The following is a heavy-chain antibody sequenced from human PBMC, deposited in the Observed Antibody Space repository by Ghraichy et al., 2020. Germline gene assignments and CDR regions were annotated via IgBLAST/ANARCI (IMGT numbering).Heavy chain of an antibody. CDR2: ISGSGGST. Sequence: GALRLSCAASGFTFSSYAMSWVRQAPGKGMEWVSAISGSGGSTYYADSVKGRFTISRDNSKNTLYLQMNSLRAEDTAVYYCAKASLVVPAANDYWGQGTLVTVSS. J-gene: IGHJ4*02. CDR1: GFTFSSYA. CDR3: AKASLVVPAANDY. D-gene: IGHD2-2*01. V-gene: IGHV3-23*01.